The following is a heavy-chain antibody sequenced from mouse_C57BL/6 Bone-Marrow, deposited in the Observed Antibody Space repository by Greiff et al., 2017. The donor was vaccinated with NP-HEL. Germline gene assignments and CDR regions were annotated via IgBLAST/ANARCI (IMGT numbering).Heavy chain of an antibody. D-gene: IGHD1-1*01. J-gene: IGHJ4*01. CDR3: ARSDYYGSSYDYAMDY. Sequence: QVQLQQPGAELVRPGTSVKLSCKASGYTFTSYWMHWVKQRPGQGLEWIGVIDPSDSYTNYNQQFKGKATLTVDTSSSKAYMQLSSLTSEDSAVYYCARSDYYGSSYDYAMDYWGQGTSVTVSS. CDR1: GYTFTSYW. V-gene: IGHV1-59*01. CDR2: IDPSDSYT.